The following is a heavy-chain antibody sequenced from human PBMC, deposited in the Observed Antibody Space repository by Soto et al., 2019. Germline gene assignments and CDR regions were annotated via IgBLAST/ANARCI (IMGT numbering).Heavy chain of an antibody. CDR3: ARRVDLWFGELFYYYYYGMDV. J-gene: IGHJ6*02. D-gene: IGHD3-10*01. CDR2: ISGSGGST. V-gene: IGHV3-23*01. Sequence: SLRLSCSASGFTFSDYYMSWVRQAPGKGLEWVSAISGSGGSTYYADSVKGRFTISRDNSKNTLYLQMNSLRAEDTAVYYCARRVDLWFGELFYYYYYGMDVWGQGTTVTVSS. CDR1: GFTFSDYY.